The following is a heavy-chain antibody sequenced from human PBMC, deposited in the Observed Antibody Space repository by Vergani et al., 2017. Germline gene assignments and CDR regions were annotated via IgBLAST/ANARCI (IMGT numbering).Heavy chain of an antibody. J-gene: IGHJ6*03. CDR2: ISSSSSYI. Sequence: EVQLVESGGGLVKPGGSLRLSCAASGFTFSSYSMNWVRQAPGKGLEWVSSISSSSSYIYYADSVKGRFTISRDNANNSLYLQMNSLRTQDTAVYYCAKAVSVTSGSLQYSFYNDVWGKGTTVTVS. V-gene: IGHV3-21*01. CDR1: GFTFSSYS. D-gene: IGHD3-10*01. CDR3: AKAVSVTSGSLQYSFYNDV.